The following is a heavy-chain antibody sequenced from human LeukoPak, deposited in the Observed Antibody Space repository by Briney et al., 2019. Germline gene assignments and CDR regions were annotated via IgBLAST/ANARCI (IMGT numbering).Heavy chain of an antibody. J-gene: IGHJ3*02. D-gene: IGHD3-9*01. V-gene: IGHV3-23*01. CDR1: GFTFSSYA. CDR2: ISGSGGST. CDR3: AKDRGPLTFGWLLSDAFDI. Sequence: PGGSLRLSCAASGFTFSSYAMSWVRQAPGKGLEWVSAISGSGGSTYYADSVKGRFTISRDNSKNTLYLQMNSLRVEDTAVYYCAKDRGPLTFGWLLSDAFDIWGQGTMVTVSS.